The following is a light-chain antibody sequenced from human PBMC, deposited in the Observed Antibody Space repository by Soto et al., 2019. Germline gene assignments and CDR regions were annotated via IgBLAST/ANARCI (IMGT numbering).Light chain of an antibody. J-gene: IGLJ3*02. CDR2: EDN. CDR3: QSYDATNQV. Sequence: NFMLTQRHSVSESPGKTVTISCTRSSGSIASNYVQWYQQRPGSSPTTVIYEDNQRPSGVPDRFSGSIDSSSNSASLTISGLETEDEADYYCQSYDATNQVFGGGTKLTVL. CDR1: SGSIASNY. V-gene: IGLV6-57*01.